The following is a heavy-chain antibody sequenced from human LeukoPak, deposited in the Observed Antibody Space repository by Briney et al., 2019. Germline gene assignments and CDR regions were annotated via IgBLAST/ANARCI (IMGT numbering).Heavy chain of an antibody. D-gene: IGHD6-13*01. CDR1: GFTFSDYY. CDR3: ARYKQQLKNWFDP. J-gene: IGHJ5*02. Sequence: GGSLRLSCAASGFTFSDYYMSWIRQAPGKGLEWVSYISSSGSTIYYADSVKGRFTISRDNAKNSLYLQMNSLRAEDTAVYYCARYKQQLKNWFDPWGQGTLVTVSS. V-gene: IGHV3-11*04. CDR2: ISSSGSTI.